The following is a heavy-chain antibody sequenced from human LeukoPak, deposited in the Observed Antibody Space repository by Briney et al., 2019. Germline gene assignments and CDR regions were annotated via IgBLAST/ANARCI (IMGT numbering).Heavy chain of an antibody. D-gene: IGHD3-10*01. CDR3: ARAGRGAIDY. CDR1: GGSISSNF. Sequence: SETLSLTCTVSGGSISSNFWSWIRQPPGKGLEWIGYIYYSGSTNYNPSLKSRVTMSVDTSKTQFSLKLTSVTAADTAVYYCARAGRGAIDYWGQGTLVTVSS. J-gene: IGHJ4*02. V-gene: IGHV4-59*01. CDR2: IYYSGST.